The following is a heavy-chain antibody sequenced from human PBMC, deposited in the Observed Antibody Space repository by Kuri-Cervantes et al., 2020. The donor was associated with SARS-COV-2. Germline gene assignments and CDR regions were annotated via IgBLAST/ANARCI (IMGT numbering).Heavy chain of an antibody. CDR3: ARETPWFGETLGPGWYFDL. D-gene: IGHD3-10*01. Sequence: SETLSLTCTVSGGSISSYYWSWIRQPPGKGLEWIGYIYYSGSTNYNPSLKSRVTISVDTSKNQFSLKLSSVTAADTAVYYCARETPWFGETLGPGWYFDLWGRGTLVTVSS. J-gene: IGHJ2*01. CDR2: IYYSGST. V-gene: IGHV4-59*12. CDR1: GGSISSYY.